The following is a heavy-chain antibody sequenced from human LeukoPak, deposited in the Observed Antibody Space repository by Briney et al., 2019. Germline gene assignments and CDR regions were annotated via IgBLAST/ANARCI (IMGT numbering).Heavy chain of an antibody. Sequence: GGSLRLSCAASGFTFSSYAMSWARQARGKGLEWVSAISGSGGSTYYADSVKGRFTISRDNSKNTLYLQMNSLRAEDTAVYYCAKSTTVIDYYYYGMDVWGQGTTVSVSS. CDR1: GFTFSSYA. D-gene: IGHD4-17*01. CDR3: AKSTTVIDYYYYGMDV. V-gene: IGHV3-23*01. CDR2: ISGSGGST. J-gene: IGHJ6*02.